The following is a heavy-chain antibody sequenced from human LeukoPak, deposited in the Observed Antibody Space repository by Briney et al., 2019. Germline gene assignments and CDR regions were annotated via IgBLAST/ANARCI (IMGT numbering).Heavy chain of an antibody. Sequence: ASVKVSCKASGYTFTSYDINWVRQAPGQGLEWMGWINTNTGNPTYAQGFTGRFVFSLDTSVSTAYLQISSLKAEDTAVYYCARDPYIMITFGGVIGNDAFDIWGRGTMVTVSS. CDR1: GYTFTSYD. CDR3: ARDPYIMITFGGVIGNDAFDI. D-gene: IGHD3-16*02. V-gene: IGHV7-4-1*02. J-gene: IGHJ3*02. CDR2: INTNTGNP.